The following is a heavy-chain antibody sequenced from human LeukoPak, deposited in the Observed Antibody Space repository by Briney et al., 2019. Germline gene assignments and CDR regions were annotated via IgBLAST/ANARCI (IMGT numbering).Heavy chain of an antibody. V-gene: IGHV3-23*01. CDR1: GFTFSNYA. CDR3: VKDRRYDGNSALTRFDP. Sequence: PGGSLRLSCAPSGFTFSNYAMTWVRHAPGKGLEWVSTISGTGGFTTSTYYADSVKGRYTISRDNSDNKLYLQMDGLRADDTAVCYCVKDRRYDGNSALTRFDPWGQGTLATVSS. CDR2: ISGTGGFTTST. D-gene: IGHD4-23*01. J-gene: IGHJ5*02.